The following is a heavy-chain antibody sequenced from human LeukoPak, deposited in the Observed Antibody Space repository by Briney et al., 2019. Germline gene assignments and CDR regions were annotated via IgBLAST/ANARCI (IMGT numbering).Heavy chain of an antibody. V-gene: IGHV1-8*02. Sequence: ASVKVSCKASGYTFTGYYMHWVRQAPGQGLEWMGWMNPNSGNTGYAQKFQGRVTMTRNTSISTAYMELSSLRSEDTAVYYCASGPLRYFDWLPTNGMDVWGQGTTVTVSS. CDR3: ASGPLRYFDWLPTNGMDV. CDR1: GYTFTGYY. J-gene: IGHJ6*02. CDR2: MNPNSGNT. D-gene: IGHD3-9*01.